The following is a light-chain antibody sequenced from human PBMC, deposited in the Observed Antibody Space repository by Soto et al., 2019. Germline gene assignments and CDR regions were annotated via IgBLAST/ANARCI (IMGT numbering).Light chain of an antibody. Sequence: EIQMTQSPSSLSASVGDRVTITCRASQGISNYLAWYQQKPGKVPKLLIYAASTLQSGFPSRFGGSGSGPDFTLTISSLQPEDVATYYCQKYNSAPWTFGQGTEVEIK. CDR1: QGISNY. CDR2: AAS. J-gene: IGKJ1*01. V-gene: IGKV1-27*01. CDR3: QKYNSAPWT.